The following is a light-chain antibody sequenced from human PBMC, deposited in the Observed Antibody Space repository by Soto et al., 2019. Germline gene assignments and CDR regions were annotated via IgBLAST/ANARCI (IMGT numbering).Light chain of an antibody. J-gene: IGLJ3*02. V-gene: IGLV4-69*01. CDR1: SGHSSYA. Sequence: QAVVTQSPSASASLGASVKLTCTLNSGHSSYAIAWHQQQPEKGPRYLMKLNSDGSHSKGDGIPDRFSGSSSGTERYLTISSLQSEDEADYYCQTWSTGIRVFGGGTQLTVL. CDR3: QTWSTGIRV. CDR2: LNSDGSH.